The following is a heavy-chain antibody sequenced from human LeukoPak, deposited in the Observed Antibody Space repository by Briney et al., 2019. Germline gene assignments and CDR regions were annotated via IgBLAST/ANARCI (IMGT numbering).Heavy chain of an antibody. Sequence: PGGSLRLSCAASGFIFSTYSINWVRQAPGKGLEWVSSISSSSSYIYYADSVKGRFTISRDNAKNSLYLQMNSLRAEDTAVYYCARDAADYYYDSSGYHYYSDYWGQGTLVTVSS. CDR3: ARDAADYYYDSSGYHYYSDY. CDR2: ISSSSSYI. CDR1: GFIFSTYS. V-gene: IGHV3-21*01. D-gene: IGHD3-22*01. J-gene: IGHJ4*02.